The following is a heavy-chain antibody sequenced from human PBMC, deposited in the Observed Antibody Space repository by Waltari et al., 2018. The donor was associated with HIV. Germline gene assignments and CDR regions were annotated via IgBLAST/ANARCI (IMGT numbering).Heavy chain of an antibody. CDR1: GGSISSSSYY. Sequence: QLQLQESGPGLVKPSETLSLTCTVSGGSISSSSYYWGWIRQPPGKGLEWIGSIYYSGSTHYTPPLKSRFTISGDTSKNQFSLKLSSVTAADTAVYYCARRSGSYYDFWSGYSPFDYWGQGTLVTVSS. CDR3: ARRSGSYYDFWSGYSPFDY. D-gene: IGHD3-3*01. CDR2: IYYSGST. J-gene: IGHJ4*02. V-gene: IGHV4-39*01.